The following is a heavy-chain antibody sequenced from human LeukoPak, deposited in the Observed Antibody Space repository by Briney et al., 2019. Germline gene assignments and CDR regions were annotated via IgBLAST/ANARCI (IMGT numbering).Heavy chain of an antibody. D-gene: IGHD6-13*01. J-gene: IGHJ4*02. Sequence: GGSLGLSCAASGFTFSSYSMNWVRQAPGKGLEWVSYISSSSSTIYYADSVKGRFTISRDNAKNSLYLQMNSLRAEDTAVYYCARGRIAAAGTVFDYWGQGTLVTVSS. CDR2: ISSSSSTI. CDR3: ARGRIAAAGTVFDY. CDR1: GFTFSSYS. V-gene: IGHV3-48*01.